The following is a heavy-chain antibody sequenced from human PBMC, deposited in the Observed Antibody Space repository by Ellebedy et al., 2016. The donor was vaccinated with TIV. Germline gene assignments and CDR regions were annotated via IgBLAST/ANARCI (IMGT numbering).Heavy chain of an antibody. CDR2: IWYDGSNK. D-gene: IGHD3-9*01. V-gene: IGHV3-33*01. CDR3: ARARLDWNWFDP. CDR1: GFTFSSYG. Sequence: GGSLRLXXAASGFTFSSYGMHWVRQAPGKGLEWVAVIWYDGSNKYYADSVKGRFTISGDNSKNTLYLQMNSLRAEDTAVYYCARARLDWNWFDPWGQGTLVTVSS. J-gene: IGHJ5*02.